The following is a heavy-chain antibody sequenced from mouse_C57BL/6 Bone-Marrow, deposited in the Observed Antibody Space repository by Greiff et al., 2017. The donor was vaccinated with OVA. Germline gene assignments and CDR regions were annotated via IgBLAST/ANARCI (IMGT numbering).Heavy chain of an antibody. CDR3: ARGITTVDF. J-gene: IGHJ2*01. D-gene: IGHD1-1*01. CDR1: GYTFTSYG. Sequence: VQLQQSGAELARPGASLKLSCTASGYTFTSYGISWVRQSTGQGLEWIGEIFPRSGNTYYDETLEGKSTLTADKSSSTAYMELRSLTSEDSAVYFCARGITTVDFWGQGTALTVSA. CDR2: IFPRSGNT. V-gene: IGHV1-81*01.